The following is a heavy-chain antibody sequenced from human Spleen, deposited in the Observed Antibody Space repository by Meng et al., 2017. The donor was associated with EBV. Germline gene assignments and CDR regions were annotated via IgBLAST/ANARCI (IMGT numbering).Heavy chain of an antibody. CDR1: GYTFSRYY. J-gene: IGHJ4*02. D-gene: IGHD2-21*02. V-gene: IGHV1-46*01. Sequence: QVHLVQSGAGVKRPGASVKVSCQASGYTFSRYYMYWVRLAPGQGLEWMGTINPSDGSTRYAQKFLDRVTMTRDTSTSTVYLELSSLRSDDTAVYYCARDLTYCGGDCYWGQGTLVTVSS. CDR3: ARDLTYCGGDCY. CDR2: INPSDGST.